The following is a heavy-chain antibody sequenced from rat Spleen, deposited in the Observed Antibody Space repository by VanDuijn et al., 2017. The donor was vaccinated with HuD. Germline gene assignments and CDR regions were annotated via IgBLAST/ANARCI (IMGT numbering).Heavy chain of an antibody. CDR2: ITPDGGTT. V-gene: IGHV5-35*01. D-gene: IGHD1-5*01. CDR3: ARHGFYAYRANWFAY. J-gene: IGHJ3*01. Sequence: EVQLVESGGGLVQPGSPLKLSCAASGFTFSTNWLNWIRQAPGKGLEWVASITPDGGTTYYPDTVKGRFTVSRDNVKSTLYLQMDSLRSEDTATYYCARHGFYAYRANWFAYWGQGTLVTVSS. CDR1: GFTFSTNW.